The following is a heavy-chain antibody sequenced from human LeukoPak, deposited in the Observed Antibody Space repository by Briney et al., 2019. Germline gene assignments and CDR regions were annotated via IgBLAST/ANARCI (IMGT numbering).Heavy chain of an antibody. CDR1: GGSFSTYY. CDR3: ARFNSGSYQHYFDY. D-gene: IGHD1-26*01. V-gene: IGHV4-39*07. CDR2: IYYSGST. J-gene: IGHJ4*02. Sequence: SETLSLTCTVSGGSFSTYYWGWIRQPPGKGLEWIGSIYYSGSTYYNPSLKSRVTISVDTSKNQFSLKLSSVTAADTAVYYCARFNSGSYQHYFDYWGQGTLVTVSS.